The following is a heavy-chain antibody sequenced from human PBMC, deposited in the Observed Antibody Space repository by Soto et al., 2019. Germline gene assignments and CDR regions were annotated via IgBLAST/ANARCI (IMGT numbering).Heavy chain of an antibody. J-gene: IGHJ6*02. D-gene: IGHD3-3*01. Sequence: EVQLVESGGGLVQPGRSLSLSCAASGFTFDDYAMHWVRQAPGKGMEWVSGISWNSGSIGYADSVKGRFTISRDNAKNSLYLQMNSLRAEDTALYSCAKGHYEFWGAPRNGMDVWGQGTTVTVSS. CDR3: AKGHYEFWGAPRNGMDV. CDR2: ISWNSGSI. CDR1: GFTFDDYA. V-gene: IGHV3-9*01.